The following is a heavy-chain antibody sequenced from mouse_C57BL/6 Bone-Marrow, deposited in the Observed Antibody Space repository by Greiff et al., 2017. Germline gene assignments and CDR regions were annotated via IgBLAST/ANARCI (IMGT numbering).Heavy chain of an antibody. CDR2: IYPGDGDT. J-gene: IGHJ4*01. CDR3: ARWASYYYGSRYAMDY. CDR1: GYAFSSSW. V-gene: IGHV1-82*01. D-gene: IGHD1-1*01. Sequence: QVQLQQSGPELVKPGASVKISCKASGYAFSSSWMNWVKQRPGKGLEWIGRIYPGDGDTNYNGKFKGKATLTADKSSSTAYMQLSSLTSEDSAVYFCARWASYYYGSRYAMDYWGQGTSVTVSS.